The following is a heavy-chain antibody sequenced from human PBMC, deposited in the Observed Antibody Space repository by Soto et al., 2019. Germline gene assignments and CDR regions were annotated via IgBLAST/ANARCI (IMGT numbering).Heavy chain of an antibody. CDR3: ARDKVTGLFDY. CDR1: GGSFSGYY. Sequence: SETLSLTCAVYGGSFSGYYWTWIRQPPGTGLEWIGEINHSGSTNYNPSLKSRVTISVDTSKNQFSPKPTSVTAADTAVYYCARDKVTGLFDYWGQGTLVTVSS. J-gene: IGHJ4*02. D-gene: IGHD2-8*02. CDR2: INHSGST. V-gene: IGHV4-34*01.